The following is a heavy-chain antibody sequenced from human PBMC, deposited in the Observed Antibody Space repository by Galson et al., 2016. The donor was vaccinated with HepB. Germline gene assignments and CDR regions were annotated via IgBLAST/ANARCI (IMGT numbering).Heavy chain of an antibody. V-gene: IGHV3-33*01. Sequence: SLRLSCAASGFTFRDYAMHWVRQAPGKGLEWVAVIWFDGSNKYYRDSVKGRFTISRDNSNNTLYLQMTSLRAEDTAVYYCASTSQGILVRGDAFQIWGQGAMVIVSS. J-gene: IGHJ3*02. D-gene: IGHD3-16*01. CDR3: ASTSQGILVRGDAFQI. CDR1: GFTFRDYA. CDR2: IWFDGSNK.